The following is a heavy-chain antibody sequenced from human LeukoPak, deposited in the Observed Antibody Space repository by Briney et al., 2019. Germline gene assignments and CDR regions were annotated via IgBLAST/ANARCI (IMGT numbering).Heavy chain of an antibody. V-gene: IGHV3-48*04. D-gene: IGHD2-21*02. CDR3: ARDTSPMRADTTGDKIWFDAFDI. CDR1: GFTFSSYS. Sequence: GSLRLSCAASGFTFSSYSMNWVRQAPGKGLEWVSYISSSSTIYYADSVKGRFTISRDNAKNSLYLQMNSLRAEDTAVYYCARDTSPMRADTTGDKIWFDAFDIWGQGTMVTVSS. CDR2: ISSSSTI. J-gene: IGHJ3*02.